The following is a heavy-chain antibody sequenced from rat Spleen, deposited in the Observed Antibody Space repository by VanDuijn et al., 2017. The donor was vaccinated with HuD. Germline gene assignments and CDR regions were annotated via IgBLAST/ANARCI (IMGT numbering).Heavy chain of an antibody. V-gene: IGHV5-7*01. CDR3: TSRWDGFVY. CDR2: ISYDGSTP. J-gene: IGHJ3*01. CDR1: GFTFSNYD. D-gene: IGHD5-1*01. Sequence: EVQVVESGGGIVQPGRSMKLSCAASGFTFSNYDMVWVRQAPTKGLKWVASISYDGSTPYYRDSVKGRFTISRDNAKSTLYLQMDSLRSEDTATYYCTSRWDGFVYWGQGTLVTVSS.